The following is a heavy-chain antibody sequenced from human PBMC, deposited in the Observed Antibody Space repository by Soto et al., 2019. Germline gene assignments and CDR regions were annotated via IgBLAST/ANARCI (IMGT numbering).Heavy chain of an antibody. CDR3: ARGSRWPGAWFDP. CDR2: IYSGDSDT. D-gene: IGHD6-13*01. CDR1: GYSFTSYW. Sequence: GESLKISCKGTGYSFTSYWIAWVRQMPGKGLEWMGFIYSGDSDTTYSPSFEGQVTISVDRSISTAYLQWSSLRASDTAMYYCARGSRWPGAWFDPWGQGTLVTAPQ. J-gene: IGHJ5*02. V-gene: IGHV5-51*01.